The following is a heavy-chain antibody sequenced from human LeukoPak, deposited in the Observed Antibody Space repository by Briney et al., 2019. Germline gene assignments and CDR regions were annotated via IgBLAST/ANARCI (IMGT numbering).Heavy chain of an antibody. V-gene: IGHV1-8*01. CDR3: ARGSRRDGYNTLVDS. Sequence: ASVKVSCKASGYTFTSYDINWVRQATGQGLEWMGWMNPNSGNTGFAQKFQGRVTMTKNSSIGTAYMELSSLRSEDTAVYYCARGSRRDGYNTLVDSWGQGTLVTVSS. D-gene: IGHD5-24*01. J-gene: IGHJ4*02. CDR2: MNPNSGNT. CDR1: GYTFTSYD.